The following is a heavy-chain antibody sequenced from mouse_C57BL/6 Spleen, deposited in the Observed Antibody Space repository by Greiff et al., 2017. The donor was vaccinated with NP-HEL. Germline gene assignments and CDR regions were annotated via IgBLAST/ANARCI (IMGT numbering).Heavy chain of an antibody. D-gene: IGHD2-1*01. Sequence: EVQLVESGEGLVKPGGSLKLSCAASGFTFSSYAMSWVRQTPEKRLEWVAYISSGGDYLYYADTVKGRFTIYRDNARNTLYLQMSSLKSEDTAMYYCTRDGNYYFDYWGQGTTLTVSS. CDR3: TRDGNYYFDY. J-gene: IGHJ2*01. V-gene: IGHV5-9-1*02. CDR1: GFTFSSYA. CDR2: ISSGGDYL.